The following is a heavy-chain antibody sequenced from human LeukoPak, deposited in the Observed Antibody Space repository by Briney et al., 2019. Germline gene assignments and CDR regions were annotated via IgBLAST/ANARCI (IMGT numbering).Heavy chain of an antibody. CDR2: IFFSGTP. V-gene: IGHV4-39*07. J-gene: IGHJ3*02. D-gene: IGHD5-12*01. Sequence: SETLSLTCTVAGGSISSRDYYWDWIRQPPGKGLEWIGSIFFSGTPYYHPSLKSRVTISVDTSKNQFSLKLSSVTAADTVVYYCAREWPGRAFDIWGQGKMVTVSS. CDR1: GGSISSRDYY. CDR3: AREWPGRAFDI.